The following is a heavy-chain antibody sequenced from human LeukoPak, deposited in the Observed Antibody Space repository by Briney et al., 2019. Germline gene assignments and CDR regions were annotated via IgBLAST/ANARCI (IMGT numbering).Heavy chain of an antibody. V-gene: IGHV4-39*01. CDR3: ARRSVRGVIDY. D-gene: IGHD3-10*01. CDR1: GGSISSSDHY. J-gene: IGHJ4*02. CDR2: IYYRGGT. Sequence: SETLSLTCTVSGGSISSSDHYWGWIRQPPGKGLEWIGSIYYRGGTYYNPSLKSRVTIFVDTSKNQFSLKLSSVTAADTAVYYCARRSVRGVIDYWGQGTLVTVSS.